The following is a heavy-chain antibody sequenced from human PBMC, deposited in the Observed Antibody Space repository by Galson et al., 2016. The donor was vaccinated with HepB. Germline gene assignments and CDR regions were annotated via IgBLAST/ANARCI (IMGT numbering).Heavy chain of an antibody. V-gene: IGHV3-23*01. CDR1: GFTFDKYG. Sequence: SLRLSCAASGFTFDKYGMTWFRQAPGKGLEWVSTICGRCGDMDYADPVKGRFTISRDDSKNTLYLRMNSLRVEDTAIYYCAIDPSQWHDLLFGNWAQGTLVTVSA. J-gene: IGHJ4*02. CDR2: ICGRCGDM. D-gene: IGHD6-19*01. CDR3: AIDPSQWHDLLFGN.